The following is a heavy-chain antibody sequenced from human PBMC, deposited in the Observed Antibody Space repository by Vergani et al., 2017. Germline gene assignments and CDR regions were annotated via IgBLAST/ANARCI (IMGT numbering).Heavy chain of an antibody. CDR1: GFTFDDYA. J-gene: IGHJ6*03. Sequence: EVQLVESGGGLVQPGGSLRLSCAASGFTFDDYAMHWVRQAPGKGLEWVSGISWNSVSIGYADSVKGRFTISRDNAKNSLYLQMNSLRPEDTALYYCAKEASSGHYYYYYMDVWGKGTTVTVFS. D-gene: IGHD6-25*01. CDR3: AKEASSGHYYYYYMDV. CDR2: ISWNSVSI. V-gene: IGHV3-9*01.